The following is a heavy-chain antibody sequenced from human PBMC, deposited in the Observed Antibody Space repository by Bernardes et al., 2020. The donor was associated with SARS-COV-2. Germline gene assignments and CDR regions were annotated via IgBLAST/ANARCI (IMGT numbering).Heavy chain of an antibody. CDR3: VKDFFNEGVAVGDA. CDR2: ISWNSYNL. J-gene: IGHJ5*02. V-gene: IGHV3-9*01. CDR1: GFTFDDYA. Sequence: GGSLRLSCAVSGFTFDDYAMHWVRQAPGKGLEWVAGISWNSYNLGYADSVKGRFTTFRDNAENSLYLEMNSLRTDETALYYCVKDFFNEGVAVGDAWGQGTVIIV. D-gene: IGHD6-19*01.